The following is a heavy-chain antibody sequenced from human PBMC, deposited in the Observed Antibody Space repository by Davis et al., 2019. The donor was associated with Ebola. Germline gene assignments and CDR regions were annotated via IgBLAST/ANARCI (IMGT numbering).Heavy chain of an antibody. D-gene: IGHD6-19*01. Sequence: GESLKISCKVSGYTFSKYWIGWVRQMPGKGLEWMGIIYPGDSEIRYSPSFQGQVSISADKSINTAYLQWRSLKASDTAMYYCARQGDSSGWHGEGHAFDIWGQGTRVTVPA. CDR1: GYTFSKYW. CDR3: ARQGDSSGWHGEGHAFDI. V-gene: IGHV5-51*01. CDR2: IYPGDSEI. J-gene: IGHJ3*02.